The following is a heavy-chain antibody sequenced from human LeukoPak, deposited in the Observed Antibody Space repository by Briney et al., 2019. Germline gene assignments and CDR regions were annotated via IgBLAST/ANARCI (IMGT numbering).Heavy chain of an antibody. V-gene: IGHV3-33*01. CDR2: IWYDGSNK. Sequence: GGSLRLSCAASGFTFSSYGMHWVRQAPGKGLEWVAVIWYDGSNKYYADSVKGRFTISRDNSKNTLYLQMNSLRAEDTAVYYCAREVRGNYDRGFDYWGQGTLDTVSS. J-gene: IGHJ4*02. CDR3: AREVRGNYDRGFDY. D-gene: IGHD4-11*01. CDR1: GFTFSSYG.